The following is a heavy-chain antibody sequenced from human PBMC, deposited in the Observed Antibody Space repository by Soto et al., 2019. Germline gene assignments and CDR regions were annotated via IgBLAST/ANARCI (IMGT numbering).Heavy chain of an antibody. CDR3: ARTLGYGSGGSCSRYYYMEF. CDR2: IYYSGST. D-gene: IGHD2-15*01. V-gene: IGHV4-59*01. CDR1: GVSISSYY. Sequence: SETLSLTCTVSGVSISSYYWSWSLQPPGKGLEWIGYIYYSGSTNYNPSLKSRVTISVDTSKNQFSLKLSSVTAADTAVYYCARTLGYGSGGSCSRYYYMEFWGKGTTVTVSS. J-gene: IGHJ6*03.